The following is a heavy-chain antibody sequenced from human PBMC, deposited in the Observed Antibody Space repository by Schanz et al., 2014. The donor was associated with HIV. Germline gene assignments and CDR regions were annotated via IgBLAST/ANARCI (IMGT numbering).Heavy chain of an antibody. CDR3: AKEMVSRYYGDAFNI. V-gene: IGHV3-11*01. CDR2: ISSSGRTI. CDR1: GFIFSDYY. Sequence: QVQLVESGGGLVKPGGSLRLSWAVSGFIFSDYYMSWIRQAPGKGLEWVSYISSSGRTIYYADSGKGRFTISRDNAKNSLYLQMNSLRVEDTAVYYCAKEMVSRYYGDAFNIWGQGTMVTVSS. J-gene: IGHJ3*02. D-gene: IGHD3-16*01.